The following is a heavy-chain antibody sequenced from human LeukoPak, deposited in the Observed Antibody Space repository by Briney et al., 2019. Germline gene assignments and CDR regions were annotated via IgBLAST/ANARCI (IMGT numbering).Heavy chain of an antibody. CDR3: ARACTKCYGRGWLDP. CDR2: INDSGST. D-gene: IGHD2-2*01. CDR1: GGSFTDYY. J-gene: IGHJ5*02. V-gene: IGHV4-34*01. Sequence: SETLSLTCAVYGGSFTDYYWTWIRQPPGKGLEWIREINDSGSTNYNPSLRSRLTISVDTSKNQFSLNLNSVTAADTAVYYCARACTKCYGRGWLDPWGQGTLVTVSS.